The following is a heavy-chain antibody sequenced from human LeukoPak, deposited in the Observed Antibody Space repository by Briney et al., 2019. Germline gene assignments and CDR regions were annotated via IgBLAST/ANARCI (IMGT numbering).Heavy chain of an antibody. CDR3: ARVGDQYSSSPLNYFDY. Sequence: KPSQTLSLTCAVYGGSFSGYYWSWIRQPPGKGLEWIREINHCGSTNYNPSLKSRVIISVDASKNQLSLKLSSVTAADTAVYYCARVGDQYSSSPLNYFDYWGQGTLVTVSS. CDR1: GGSFSGYY. D-gene: IGHD6-13*01. V-gene: IGHV4-34*01. J-gene: IGHJ4*02. CDR2: INHCGST.